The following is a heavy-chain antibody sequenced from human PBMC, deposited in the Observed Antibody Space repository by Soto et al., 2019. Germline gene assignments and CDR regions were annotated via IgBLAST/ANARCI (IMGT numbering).Heavy chain of an antibody. CDR2: IYWDDDK. J-gene: IGHJ4*02. CDR3: AHLYYYGSSGYYCPFDY. Sequence: SGPTLANPTQTLTLTCTFSGFSLSTSGVGVGWIRQPPGKALEWLALIYWDDDKRYSPSLKSRLTITKDTSKNQVVLTMTNMDPVDTATYYCAHLYYYGSSGYYCPFDYWGQGTLVTVSS. D-gene: IGHD3-22*01. CDR1: GFSLSTSGVG. V-gene: IGHV2-5*02.